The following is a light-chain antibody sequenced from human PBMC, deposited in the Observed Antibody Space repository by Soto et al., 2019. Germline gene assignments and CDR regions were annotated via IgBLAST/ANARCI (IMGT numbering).Light chain of an antibody. CDR3: SAWDDSLNIWV. CDR2: RNN. CDR1: SSNIGGNY. Sequence: QAVVTQPPSASATPGQRVTISCSGSSSNIGGNYVYWYQQLPGTAPKLLMLRNNERPSGVPDRFSGSKSGTSASLAISGLRSEDEADYYCSAWDDSLNIWVFGGGTKLTVL. V-gene: IGLV1-47*01. J-gene: IGLJ3*02.